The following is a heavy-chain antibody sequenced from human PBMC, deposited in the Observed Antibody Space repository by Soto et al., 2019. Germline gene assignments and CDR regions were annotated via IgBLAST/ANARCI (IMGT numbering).Heavy chain of an antibody. Sequence: GGSLRLSCAASGFTFSSYAMSWVRQAPGKGLEWVSAISGSGGSTYYADSEKGRFTISRDNSKNTLYLQMNSLRAEDTAVYYCAKSPIITMVRGVTYFDPWGQGTLVTVSS. CDR2: ISGSGGST. V-gene: IGHV3-23*01. CDR3: AKSPIITMVRGVTYFDP. CDR1: GFTFSSYA. J-gene: IGHJ5*02. D-gene: IGHD3-10*01.